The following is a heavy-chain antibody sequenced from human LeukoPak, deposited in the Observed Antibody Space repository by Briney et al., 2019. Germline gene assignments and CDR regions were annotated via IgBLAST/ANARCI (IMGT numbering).Heavy chain of an antibody. V-gene: IGHV4-38-2*01. D-gene: IGHD3-3*01. J-gene: IGHJ4*02. CDR2: IYGRAST. CDR1: GYSLCKNYY. Sequence: SETLSLTCAVSGYSLCKNYYWGWIRQSPGKGLEWIGRIYGRASTSYNPSLMNRVTMSVDTSKNHFSLQLTSVTAADTAVYYCARYDSRGSASTKFDYWGPGIQVTVSS. CDR3: ARYDSRGSASTKFDY.